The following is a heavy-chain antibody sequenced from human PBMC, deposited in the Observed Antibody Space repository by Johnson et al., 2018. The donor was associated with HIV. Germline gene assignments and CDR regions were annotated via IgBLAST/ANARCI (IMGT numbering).Heavy chain of an antibody. CDR3: ARVARVVVYAEDAFDI. CDR2: IGNDGSKN. CDR1: GFILSSYG. Sequence: QMLLVESGGGVVQPGGSLRLSCAASGFILSSYGIHWVRQAPGKGLEGVAFIGNDGSKNYYADSVKGRFTISRDNAKNTRYRQMNRGGAGDPAGYSCARVARVVVYAEDAFDIWGQGTMVTVSS. V-gene: IGHV3-30*02. J-gene: IGHJ3*02. D-gene: IGHD2-8*02.